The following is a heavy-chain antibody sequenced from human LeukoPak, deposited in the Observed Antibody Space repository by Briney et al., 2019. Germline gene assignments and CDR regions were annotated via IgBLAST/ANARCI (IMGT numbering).Heavy chain of an antibody. CDR3: ARSTGIAAAGTTNQH. V-gene: IGHV3-21*01. CDR1: GFTFSSYS. Sequence: GGSLRLSCAASGFTFSSYSMNWVRQAPGKGLEWVSSISSSSSYIYYADSVKGRFTISRDNAKNSLYLQMNSLRAEDTAVYYCARSTGIAAAGTTNQHWGQGTLVTVSS. CDR2: ISSSSSYI. J-gene: IGHJ1*01. D-gene: IGHD6-13*01.